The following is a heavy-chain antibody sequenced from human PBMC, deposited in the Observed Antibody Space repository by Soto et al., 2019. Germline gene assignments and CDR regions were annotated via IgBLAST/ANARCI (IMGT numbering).Heavy chain of an antibody. V-gene: IGHV4-34*01. CDR2: INQSGST. CDR1: GGSFRNYY. D-gene: IGHD2-21*02. Sequence: PSETLSLTCAVYGGSFRNYYWSWIRQPPGKGLEWIAEINQSGSTNYNPSLKSRVTMSQDTSKDQFSLRLSSVTAADTAVYYCATLAPWGDHLFGLAWGQGTLVTVSS. J-gene: IGHJ5*02. CDR3: ATLAPWGDHLFGLA.